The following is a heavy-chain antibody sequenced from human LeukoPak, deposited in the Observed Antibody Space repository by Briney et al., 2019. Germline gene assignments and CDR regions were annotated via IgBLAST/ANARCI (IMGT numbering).Heavy chain of an antibody. CDR3: ARAYYDFWSGYYTQYYFDY. Sequence: PSETLSLTCTVSGGSISSHYWSWIRQPPGKGLEWIGYIYYSGSTNYNPSLKRRVTISVDTSKNQFSLKLSSVTAADTAVYYCARAYYDFWSGYYTQYYFDYWGQGTLVTVSS. CDR2: IYYSGST. CDR1: GGSISSHY. V-gene: IGHV4-59*11. D-gene: IGHD3-3*01. J-gene: IGHJ4*02.